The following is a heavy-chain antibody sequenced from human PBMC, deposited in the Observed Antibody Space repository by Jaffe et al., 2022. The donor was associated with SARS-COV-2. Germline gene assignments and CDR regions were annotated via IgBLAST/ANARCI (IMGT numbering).Heavy chain of an antibody. CDR3: ARDLNSSGWYRAFDI. V-gene: IGHV3-48*01. Sequence: EVQLVESGGGLVQPGGSLRLSCAASGFTFSSYSMNWVRQAPGKGLEWVSYISSSSSTIYYADSVKGRFTISRDNAKNSLYLQMNSLRAEDTAVYYCARDLNSSGWYRAFDIWGQGTMVTVSS. CDR2: ISSSSSTI. D-gene: IGHD6-19*01. J-gene: IGHJ3*02. CDR1: GFTFSSYS.